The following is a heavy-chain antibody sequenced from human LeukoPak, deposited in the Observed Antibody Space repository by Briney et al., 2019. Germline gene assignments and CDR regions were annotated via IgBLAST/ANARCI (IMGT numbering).Heavy chain of an antibody. CDR1: GFSVSTCY. Sequence: PGESLTLSCAAAGFSVSTCYIIWLRQPPGKGLEWVSVMYSDGSTKYADSVKARFTISRDNSKNMVYLQMKSLRVEDTAVYYCARGTLDNWGEGTLVTVSS. CDR2: MYSDGST. V-gene: IGHV3-53*01. D-gene: IGHD3/OR15-3a*01. CDR3: ARGTLDN. J-gene: IGHJ4*02.